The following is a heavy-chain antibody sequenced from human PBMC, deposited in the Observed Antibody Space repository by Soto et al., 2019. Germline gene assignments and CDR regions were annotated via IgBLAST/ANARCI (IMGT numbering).Heavy chain of an antibody. CDR1: GYTFTSYG. V-gene: IGHV1-18*04. CDR3: ARGTYYDILTGYYFDY. J-gene: IGHJ4*02. Sequence: ASVKVSCKASGYTFTSYGISWVRQAPGQGLEWMGWISAYNGNTNYAQKLQGRVTMTTDTSTSTAYMELRSLRSDDTAVYYCARGTYYDILTGYYFDYWGQGTLVTVPQ. CDR2: ISAYNGNT. D-gene: IGHD3-9*01.